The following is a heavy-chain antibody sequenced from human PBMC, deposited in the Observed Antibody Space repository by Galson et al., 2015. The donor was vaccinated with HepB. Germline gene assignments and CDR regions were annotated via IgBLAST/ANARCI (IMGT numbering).Heavy chain of an antibody. Sequence: SLRLSCAASGFTFSSHGMNWVRQAPGKGLEWVATIWVDGTNKFYAESVKGRFTLSRDHSNNTLSLQRNSLRADDTAVYYCAREGDPHIYWSALDFWGQGILVTVSS. CDR3: AREGDPHIYWSALDF. CDR1: GFTFSSHG. CDR2: IWVDGTNK. D-gene: IGHD3-3*01. V-gene: IGHV3-33*01. J-gene: IGHJ4*02.